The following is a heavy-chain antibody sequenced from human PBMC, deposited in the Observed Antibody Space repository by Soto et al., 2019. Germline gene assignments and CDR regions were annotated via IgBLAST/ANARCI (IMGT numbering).Heavy chain of an antibody. J-gene: IGHJ6*02. CDR1: GFTFSSYA. CDR3: ARDSSIAAADVYYYYGMDV. Sequence: VGSLRLSCAASGFTFSSYAMHWVRQAPGKGLEWVAVISYDGSNKYYADSVKGRFTISRDNSKNTLYLQMNSLRAEDTAVYYCARDSSIAAADVYYYYGMDVWGQGTTVTVSS. CDR2: ISYDGSNK. D-gene: IGHD6-13*01. V-gene: IGHV3-30-3*01.